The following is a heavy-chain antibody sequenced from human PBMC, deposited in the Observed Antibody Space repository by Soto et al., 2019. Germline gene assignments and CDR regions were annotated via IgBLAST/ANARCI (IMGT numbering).Heavy chain of an antibody. CDR3: ARDFHCDLGSGEGQYYYGMDV. D-gene: IGHD3-16*01. CDR2: INPNSGGT. CDR1: GYTFTGYY. Sequence: ASVKVSCKASGYTFTGYYMHWVRQAPGQGLEWMGWINPNSGGTNYAQKFQGRVTMTRDTSISTAYMELSRLRSDDTAVYYCARDFHCDLGSGEGQYYYGMDVWGQGTTVTVSS. V-gene: IGHV1-2*02. J-gene: IGHJ6*02.